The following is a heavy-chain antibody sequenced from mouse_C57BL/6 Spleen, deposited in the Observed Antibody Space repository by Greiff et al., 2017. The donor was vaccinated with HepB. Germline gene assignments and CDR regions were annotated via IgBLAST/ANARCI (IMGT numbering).Heavy chain of an antibody. Sequence: EVKLMESGPGLVKPSQSLSLTCSVTGYSITSGYYWNWIRQFPGNKLEWMGYISYDGSNNYNPSLKNRISITRDTSKNQFFLKLNSVTTEDTATYYCARGGIYYGNYLYYAMDYWDQGTSVTVSS. V-gene: IGHV3-6*01. CDR2: ISYDGSN. J-gene: IGHJ4*01. D-gene: IGHD2-1*01. CDR3: ARGGIYYGNYLYYAMDY. CDR1: GYSITSGYY.